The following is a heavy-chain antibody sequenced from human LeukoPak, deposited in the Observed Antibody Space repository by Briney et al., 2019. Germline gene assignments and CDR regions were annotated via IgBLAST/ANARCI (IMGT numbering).Heavy chain of an antibody. CDR3: ARYSGTGYGMYYFDY. J-gene: IGHJ4*02. CDR1: GGSISSYF. V-gene: IGHV4-4*07. Sequence: SETLSLTCTVSGGSISSYFWSWIRQPAGKALEWIGRMDFSGSTNYNPSLRSRVTLSLDTSKNQFSLKLSSVTAADTAVYYCARYSGTGYGMYYFDYWGQGTLVTVSS. CDR2: MDFSGST. D-gene: IGHD1-1*01.